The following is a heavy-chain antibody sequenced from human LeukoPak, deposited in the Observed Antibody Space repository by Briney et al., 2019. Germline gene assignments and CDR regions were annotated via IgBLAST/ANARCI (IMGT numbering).Heavy chain of an antibody. J-gene: IGHJ3*02. CDR2: IGTAGDT. CDR1: GFTFSDYD. CDR3: AKDLSGYSYGYNAFDI. V-gene: IGHV3-13*01. Sequence: PGGSLRLSCAASGFTFSDYDMHWVRQATGKGLEWVSAIGTAGDTYYTGSVKGRFTISRDNSKNTLYLQMNSLRAEDTAVYYCAKDLSGYSYGYNAFDIWGQGTMVTVSS. D-gene: IGHD5-18*01.